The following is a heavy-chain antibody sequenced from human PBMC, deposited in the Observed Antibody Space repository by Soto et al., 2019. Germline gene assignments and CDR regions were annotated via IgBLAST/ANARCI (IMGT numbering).Heavy chain of an antibody. CDR1: GFTFSSYG. V-gene: IGHV3-30*18. CDR3: AKADTPEGMDV. D-gene: IGHD2-15*01. Sequence: QVQLVESGGGVVQPGRSLRLSCAASGFTFSSYGMHWVRQAPGKGLEWVAVISYDGSNKYYADSVKGRFTISRDNSKNTLYLQMNSLRAEDTAVYYCAKADTPEGMDVWGQGTTVTVSS. J-gene: IGHJ6*02. CDR2: ISYDGSNK.